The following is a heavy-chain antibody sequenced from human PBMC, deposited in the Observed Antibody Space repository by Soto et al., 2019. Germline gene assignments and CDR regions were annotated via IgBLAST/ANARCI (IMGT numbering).Heavy chain of an antibody. CDR3: ARDHLLLWLSDY. J-gene: IGHJ4*02. V-gene: IGHV1-3*01. CDR1: GYTFTSYA. D-gene: IGHD5-18*01. Sequence: QVQLVQSGAEVKKPGASVKVSCKASGYTFTSYAMHWVRQAPGQRLEWMGWINAGNGNTKYSQKFQGRVTITRDTSASTAYMELSSRRSEDTAVYYCARDHLLLWLSDYWGQGTLVTVSS. CDR2: INAGNGNT.